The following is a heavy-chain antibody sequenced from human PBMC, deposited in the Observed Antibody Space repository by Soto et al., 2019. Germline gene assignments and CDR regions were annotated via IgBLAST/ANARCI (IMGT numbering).Heavy chain of an antibody. CDR2: ISGYNDNT. CDR1: GYTFFNYG. D-gene: IGHD1-26*01. V-gene: IGHV1-18*04. J-gene: IGHJ4*02. Sequence: QVQLVQSGGEVKKPGASVKVSCKASGYTFFNYGLSWVRQAPGQGLEWMGWISGYNDNTNSAQKLQGRVTMTTDTSTSTGYMALRDLTSDDTDVSYCVRDRDRSGSHFPFDFWGQGTLVTVSS. CDR3: VRDRDRSGSHFPFDF.